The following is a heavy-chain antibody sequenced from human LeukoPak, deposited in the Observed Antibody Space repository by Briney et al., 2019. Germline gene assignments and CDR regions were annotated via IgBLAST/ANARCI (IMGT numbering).Heavy chain of an antibody. CDR2: ISGSGGST. CDR1: GFTFSSYA. Sequence: GRSLRLSCAASGFTFSSYAMSWVRQAPGKGLEWVSAISGSGGSTYYADSVKGRFTISRDNSKNTLYLQMNSLRAEDTAVYYCARGRFRYSSSSGPTDGMDVWGQGTTVTVSS. J-gene: IGHJ6*02. CDR3: ARGRFRYSSSSGPTDGMDV. D-gene: IGHD6-6*01. V-gene: IGHV3-23*01.